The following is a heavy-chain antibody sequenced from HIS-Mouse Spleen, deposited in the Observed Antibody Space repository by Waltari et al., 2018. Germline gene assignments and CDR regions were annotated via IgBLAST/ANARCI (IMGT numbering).Heavy chain of an antibody. CDR3: AKDRAQEYSSSSFYY. D-gene: IGHD6-6*01. CDR2: ISYDGSNK. CDR1: GVTFSSYG. V-gene: IGHV3-30*18. Sequence: QVQLVESGGGVVQPGRSLRLSCAASGVTFSSYGMHWVRQAPGKGLEWVAVISYDGSNKYYADSVKGRFTISRDNSKNTLYLQMNSLRAEDTAVYYCAKDRAQEYSSSSFYYWGQGTLVTVSS. J-gene: IGHJ4*02.